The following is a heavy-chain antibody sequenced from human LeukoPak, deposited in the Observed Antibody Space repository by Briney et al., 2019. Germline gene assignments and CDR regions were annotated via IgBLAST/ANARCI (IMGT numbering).Heavy chain of an antibody. D-gene: IGHD3-3*01. CDR1: GYTFTGYY. Sequence: ASVKVSCKASGYTFTGYYMHWVRQAPGQGLEWMGWINPNSGGTNYAQKFQGWVTMTRDTSISTAYMELSRLRSDDTAVYYCARELPGGNFWSGYGYYYGMDVWGQGTTITVSS. CDR3: ARELPGGNFWSGYGYYYGMDV. J-gene: IGHJ6*02. V-gene: IGHV1-2*04. CDR2: INPNSGGT.